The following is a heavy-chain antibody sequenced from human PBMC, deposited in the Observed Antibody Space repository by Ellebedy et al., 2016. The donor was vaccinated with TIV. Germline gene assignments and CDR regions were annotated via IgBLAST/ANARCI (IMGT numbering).Heavy chain of an antibody. J-gene: IGHJ3*02. D-gene: IGHD3-22*01. CDR3: ARRSPYYYDSTSYAFDS. CDR1: GFTFSSYD. Sequence: GGSLRLXXAASGFTFSSYDMHWVRQATGKGLEWVSAIGTAGDTYYPGSVKGRFTISRENAKNSLYLQMNSLRAGDTAVYYCARRSPYYYDSTSYAFDSWGQGTMVTVSS. V-gene: IGHV3-13*01. CDR2: IGTAGDT.